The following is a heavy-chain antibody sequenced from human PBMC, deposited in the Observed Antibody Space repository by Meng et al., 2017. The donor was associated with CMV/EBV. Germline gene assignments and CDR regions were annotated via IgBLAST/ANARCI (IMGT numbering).Heavy chain of an antibody. V-gene: IGHV2-70*20. D-gene: IGHD6-13*01. J-gene: IGHJ5*02. CDR3: ARITLYSSSWPSFDP. Sequence: SGPTLVKPTQTLTLTCTFSGFSLSTSGMCVSWVRQPPGKALEWLALIDWDDDKYYRTSLKTRLTISKDTSKNQVVLTMTNMDPVDTATYYCARITLYSSSWPSFDPWGQGTLVTVSS. CDR2: IDWDDDK. CDR1: GFSLSTSGMC.